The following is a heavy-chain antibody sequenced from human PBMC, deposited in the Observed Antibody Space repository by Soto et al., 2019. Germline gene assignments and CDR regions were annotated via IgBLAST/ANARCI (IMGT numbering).Heavy chain of an antibody. CDR1: GGSISSGGYY. Sequence: QVQLQESGPGLVKPSHTLSLTCTVSGGSISSGGYYWSWIRQHPGKDMAWLGYIYYSGSTYYNPSLKRRVTISVDTSNHQFSLKRSSVTDADTAVYYCARDADYDFWSGHMDHYGIDFWGQGTTVILSS. CDR2: IYYSGST. D-gene: IGHD3-3*01. V-gene: IGHV4-31*03. J-gene: IGHJ6*02. CDR3: ARDADYDFWSGHMDHYGIDF.